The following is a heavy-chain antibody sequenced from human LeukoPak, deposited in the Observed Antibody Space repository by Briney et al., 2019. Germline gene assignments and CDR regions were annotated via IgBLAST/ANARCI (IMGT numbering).Heavy chain of an antibody. V-gene: IGHV4-31*03. Sequence: SETLSLTCTVSGGSISSGGYYWGWIRQHPGKGLEWIGYIYYSGSTYYNPSLKSRVTISVDTSKNQFSLKLSSVTAADTAVYYCARDGYYYDSSGYSRYFQHWGQGTLVTVSS. J-gene: IGHJ1*01. D-gene: IGHD3-22*01. CDR1: GGSISSGGYY. CDR3: ARDGYYYDSSGYSRYFQH. CDR2: IYYSGST.